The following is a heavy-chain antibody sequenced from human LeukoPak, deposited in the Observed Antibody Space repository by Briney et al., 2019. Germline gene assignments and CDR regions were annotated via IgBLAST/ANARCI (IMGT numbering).Heavy chain of an antibody. CDR2: VTDSGDKV. V-gene: IGHV3-23*01. D-gene: IGHD3-22*01. CDR1: GFTFSSYA. CDR3: VKGSGSSGYYPLNY. J-gene: IGHJ4*02. Sequence: GGSLRLSCAASGFTFSSYAMTWVRQAPGKGLERVSAVTDSGDKVFYADSVKGRFTISRDNSKNTLYLQMSSLRVEDTAVYCCVKGSGSSGYYPLNYWGQGTLVTVSS.